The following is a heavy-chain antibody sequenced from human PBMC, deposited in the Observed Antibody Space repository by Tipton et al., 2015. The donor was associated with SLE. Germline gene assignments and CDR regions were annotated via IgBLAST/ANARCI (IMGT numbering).Heavy chain of an antibody. CDR2: INPSGGNT. CDR3: ARSLAESYLDY. CDR1: GYTFTGSF. V-gene: IGHV1-46*01. Sequence: QSGAEVKKSGASVRVSCKASGYTFTGSFIHWVRQAPGQGLEWMGIINPSGGNTFFAQKFQSRVSMTRDTSTSSVYMELSSLRSEDTAVYYCARSLAESYLDYWGQGTLVTVSS. D-gene: IGHD6-19*01. J-gene: IGHJ4*02.